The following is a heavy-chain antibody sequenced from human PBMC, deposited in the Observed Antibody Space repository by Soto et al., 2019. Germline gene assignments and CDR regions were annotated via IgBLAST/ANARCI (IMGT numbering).Heavy chain of an antibody. V-gene: IGHV4-59*01. CDR3: ARARSGYNIDAFDI. Sequence: PSETLSLTCTVSGGSTSGYFWSWIRQPPGKGLDWVGYIYFSGITNYNPSLKSRVSLLVDTSKNYFSLSLNSVTAADTAVYYCARARSGYNIDAFDIWGQGKMVTVSS. CDR1: GGSTSGYF. CDR2: IYFSGIT. D-gene: IGHD5-12*01. J-gene: IGHJ3*02.